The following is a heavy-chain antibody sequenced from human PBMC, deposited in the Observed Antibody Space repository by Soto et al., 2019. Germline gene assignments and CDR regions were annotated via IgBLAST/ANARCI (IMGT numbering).Heavy chain of an antibody. CDR3: ATTASTGYLDY. J-gene: IGHJ4*02. D-gene: IGHD2-2*01. V-gene: IGHV1-69*13. CDR1: GDTFSRYA. Sequence: SVKVSCKASGDTFSRYAINWVRQAPGQGLEWMGGIIPTLGTSNYAQKFQGRVTITADESTSTAYMELSSLRSVDTAVYYCATTASTGYLDYWGQGTLVTVSS. CDR2: IIPTLGTS.